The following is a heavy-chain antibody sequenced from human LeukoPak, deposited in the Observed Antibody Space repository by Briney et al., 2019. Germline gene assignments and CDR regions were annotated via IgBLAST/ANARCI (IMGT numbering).Heavy chain of an antibody. CDR3: AKDFPSSWGILDY. CDR2: IKKDGSDK. CDR1: GFTFSDYW. J-gene: IGHJ4*02. Sequence: PGGSLRLSCAASGFTFSDYWMSWVRQAPGKGLEWVANIKKDGSDKYYVDSVKGRFTVSRDNAKNSLYLQMNSLRAEDTAVYYCAKDFPSSWGILDYWGQGTLVTVSS. D-gene: IGHD3-16*01. V-gene: IGHV3-7*03.